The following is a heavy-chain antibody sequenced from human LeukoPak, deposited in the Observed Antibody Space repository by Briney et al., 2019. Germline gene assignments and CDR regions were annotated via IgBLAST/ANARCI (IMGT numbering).Heavy chain of an antibody. J-gene: IGHJ4*02. CDR2: ISYDGSNK. CDR3: AKDGQPLHYYDSSGYLGYFDY. V-gene: IGHV3-30*18. D-gene: IGHD3-22*01. CDR1: GLSFSSCG. Sequence: GGSLRLSCAASGLSFSSCGMHWVRQAPGKGLEWVAVISYDGSNKYYADSVKGRFTISRDNSKNTLYLQMNSLRAEDTAVYYCAKDGQPLHYYDSSGYLGYFDYWGQGTLVTVSS.